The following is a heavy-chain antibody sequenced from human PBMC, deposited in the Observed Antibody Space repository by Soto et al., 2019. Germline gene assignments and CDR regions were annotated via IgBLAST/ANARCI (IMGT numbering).Heavy chain of an antibody. CDR3: ARDFERFHSNAFWFDP. D-gene: IGHD4-4*01. Sequence: ASVKVSCKASGYTFTSYYMHWVRQAPGQGLEWMGIINPSGGSTSYAQKFQGRVTMTRGTSTSTVYMELSSLRSEDTAVYYCARDFERFHSNAFWFDPWGQGTLVTVSS. CDR1: GYTFTSYY. J-gene: IGHJ5*02. V-gene: IGHV1-46*01. CDR2: INPSGGST.